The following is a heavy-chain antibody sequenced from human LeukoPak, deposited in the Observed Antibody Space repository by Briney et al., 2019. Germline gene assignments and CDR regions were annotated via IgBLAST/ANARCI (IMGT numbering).Heavy chain of an antibody. CDR3: ASRAGKPGNTPWCFDY. V-gene: IGHV3-7*01. J-gene: IGHJ4*02. Sequence: GGSLRLSCAASGFTFSNYWMTWVRQAPGKGPEWVANIKQDGSERNYVDSVKDRFTIARDNSKNSLYLQMTSLRGEDTAVYYCASRAGKPGNTPWCFDYWGQGALVTVSS. D-gene: IGHD1-7*01. CDR2: IKQDGSER. CDR1: GFTFSNYW.